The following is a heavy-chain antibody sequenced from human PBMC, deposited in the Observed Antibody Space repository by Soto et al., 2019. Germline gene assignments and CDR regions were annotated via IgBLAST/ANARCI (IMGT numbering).Heavy chain of an antibody. CDR1: GYTFTSYD. Sequence: QVQLVQSGAEVKKPGASVKVSCKASGYTFTSYDINWVRQATGQGLEWMGWMNPNSGNTGYAQKFQGRVTMTRNTSISTDYMELSSLRSEDTAVYYCARWPDGDYYYGMDVWGQGTTVTVSS. CDR3: ARWPDGDYYYGMDV. D-gene: IGHD3-3*01. J-gene: IGHJ6*02. V-gene: IGHV1-8*01. CDR2: MNPNSGNT.